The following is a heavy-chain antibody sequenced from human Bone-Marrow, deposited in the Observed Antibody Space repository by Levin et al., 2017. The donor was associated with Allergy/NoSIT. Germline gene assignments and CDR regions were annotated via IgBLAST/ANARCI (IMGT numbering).Heavy chain of an antibody. CDR1: GGSISSGDYY. D-gene: IGHD2-15*01. Sequence: SQTLSLTCTVSGGSISSGDYYWSWIRQPPGKGLEWIGYIYYDGRTYYNPSLKSRITMSVDTSKNQFSLKVSSVTAAATAVYYCARDHLGYCSGGSCWSYDCWGQGTLVSVSS. CDR2: IYYDGRT. J-gene: IGHJ4*02. CDR3: ARDHLGYCSGGSCWSYDC. V-gene: IGHV4-30-4*01.